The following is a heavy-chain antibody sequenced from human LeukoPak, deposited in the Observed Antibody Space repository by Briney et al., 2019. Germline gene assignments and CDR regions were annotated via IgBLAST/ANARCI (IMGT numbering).Heavy chain of an antibody. CDR2: INPNSGGT. V-gene: IGHV1-2*02. CDR3: ARDRLLWFGEPFFDY. J-gene: IGHJ4*02. Sequence: ASVKVSCKASGYTFTGYYMHWVRQAPGQGLEWMGWINPNSGGTNYAQKFQGRVTMTRDTSISTAYMELSRLRSDDTAVYYCARDRLLWFGEPFFDYWGQGTLVTVSS. D-gene: IGHD3-10*01. CDR1: GYTFTGYY.